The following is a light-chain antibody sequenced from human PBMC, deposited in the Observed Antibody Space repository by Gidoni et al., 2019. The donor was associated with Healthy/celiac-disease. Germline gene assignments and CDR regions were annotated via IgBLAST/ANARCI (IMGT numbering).Light chain of an antibody. CDR3: QVWDSSSDHPHVV. J-gene: IGLJ2*01. CDR1: KIGSKS. V-gene: IGLV3-21*02. Sequence: SYVLPQPPSVSLAPGPTARITCGGNKIGSKSVHWYQKKPGQAPVLVVYDDSDRPSGIPERFSGSNSGNTATLTISRVEAGDEADYYCQVWDSSSDHPHVVFGGGTKLTVL. CDR2: DDS.